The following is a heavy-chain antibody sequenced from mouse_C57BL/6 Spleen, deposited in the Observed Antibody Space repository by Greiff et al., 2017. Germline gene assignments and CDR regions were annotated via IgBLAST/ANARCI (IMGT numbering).Heavy chain of an antibody. V-gene: IGHV1-80*01. D-gene: IGHD2-3*01. CDR3: ARDGYWAMDY. CDR2: IYPGDGDT. Sequence: VNLMESGAELVKPGASVKISCKASGYAFSSYWMNWVKQRPGKGLEWIGQIYPGDGDTNYNGKFKGKATLTADKSSSTAYMQLSSLTSEDSAVYFCARDGYWAMDYWGQGTSVTVSS. CDR1: GYAFSSYW. J-gene: IGHJ4*01.